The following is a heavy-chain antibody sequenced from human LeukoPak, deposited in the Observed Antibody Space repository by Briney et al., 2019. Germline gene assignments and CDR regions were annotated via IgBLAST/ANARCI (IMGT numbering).Heavy chain of an antibody. CDR1: GGSISVYY. Sequence: SETLSLTCTVSGGSISVYYWSWIRQPPGKGLEWIGEINHGGSTNYNPSLKSRLTISVDTSKNQFSLKLSSVTAADTAVYYCAREGVYYDILAAYYRPYYFDFWGQGTLVTVYS. J-gene: IGHJ4*02. V-gene: IGHV4-34*01. CDR3: AREGVYYDILAAYYRPYYFDF. CDR2: INHGGST. D-gene: IGHD3-9*01.